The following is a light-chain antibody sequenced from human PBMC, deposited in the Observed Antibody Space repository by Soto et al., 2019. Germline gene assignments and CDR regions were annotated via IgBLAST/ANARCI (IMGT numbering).Light chain of an antibody. Sequence: QSALTQPASVSGSPGPSITISCTGTSSDVGGYNYVSWYQQHPRKAPKLMIYDVSNRPSGVSNRFSGSKSGNTASLTISGLQAEDEADYYCSSYTSSSTVVFGGGTKLTVL. V-gene: IGLV2-14*01. J-gene: IGLJ2*01. CDR1: SSDVGGYNY. CDR3: SSYTSSSTVV. CDR2: DVS.